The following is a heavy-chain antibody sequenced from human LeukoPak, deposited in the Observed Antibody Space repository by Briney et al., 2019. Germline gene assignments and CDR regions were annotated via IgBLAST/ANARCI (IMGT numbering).Heavy chain of an antibody. J-gene: IGHJ4*02. CDR2: ISGSGGST. CDR3: AKASYSSSWYAVFDY. D-gene: IGHD6-13*01. V-gene: IGHV3-23*01. Sequence: GGSLRLSCAASGFTFSSYAMSWVRQAPGKGLEWVSAISGSGGSTYYADSVKGRFTISRDNAKNSLYLQMNSLRAEDTALYYCAKASYSSSWYAVFDYWGQGTLVTVSS. CDR1: GFTFSSYA.